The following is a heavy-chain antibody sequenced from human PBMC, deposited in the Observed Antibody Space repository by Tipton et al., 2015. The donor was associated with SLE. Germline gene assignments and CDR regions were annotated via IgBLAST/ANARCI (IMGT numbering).Heavy chain of an antibody. CDR3: ARGPPLSYESSGYVDY. Sequence: QSGAEVKKPGASVKVSCKASGYTFTGYYIHWVRQAPGQGLEWMGWISAYTGDTDYAENLQGRVTLTTDPSTDTSTTTAYMELRSLRSDDTAVYYCARGPPLSYESSGYVDYWGQGTLVTVSS. J-gene: IGHJ4*02. CDR1: GYTFTGYY. V-gene: IGHV1-18*04. CDR2: ISAYTGDT. D-gene: IGHD3-22*01.